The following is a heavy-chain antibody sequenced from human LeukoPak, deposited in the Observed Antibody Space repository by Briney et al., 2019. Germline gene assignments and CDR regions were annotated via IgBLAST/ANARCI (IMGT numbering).Heavy chain of an antibody. V-gene: IGHV1-69*04. CDR2: IIPILGIA. Sequence: ASVKVSCKASGGTFSSYAISWVRQAPGQGLEWMGRIIPILGIANYAQKFQGRVTITTDESTSTAYMELSSLRSEDTAVYYCARDGPRGIAAAYYWGQGTLVTVSS. CDR1: GGTFSSYA. CDR3: ARDGPRGIAAAYY. D-gene: IGHD6-13*01. J-gene: IGHJ4*02.